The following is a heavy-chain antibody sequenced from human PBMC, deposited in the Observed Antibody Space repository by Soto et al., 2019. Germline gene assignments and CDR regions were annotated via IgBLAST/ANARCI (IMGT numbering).Heavy chain of an antibody. J-gene: IGHJ4*02. CDR3: ARDQNGSPHFDY. D-gene: IGHD1-26*01. CDR1: GAFIRNYY. Sequence: QVHLQESGPGLVKPSETLSLTCTVSGAFIRNYYWSWIRQPPGKGLEWIGFSYYSGSTNYNPSLNSRVTMSVDPAKNQFSLKLTSVTAADTAVYYCARDQNGSPHFDYWGQGILVTVSS. CDR2: SYYSGST. V-gene: IGHV4-59*01.